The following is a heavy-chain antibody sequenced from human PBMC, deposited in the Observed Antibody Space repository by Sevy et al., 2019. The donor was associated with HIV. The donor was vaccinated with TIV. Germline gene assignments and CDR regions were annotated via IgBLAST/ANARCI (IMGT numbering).Heavy chain of an antibody. Sequence: SETLSLTCAVYGGSFSGYYWSWIRQPPGKGLEWIGEINHSGSTNYNPSLKSRVTISVDTSKNQFSLKLSSVTAADTAVYYCARHCSAPNCSHAFDIWGQGTMVTVSS. D-gene: IGHD2-2*01. CDR2: INHSGST. J-gene: IGHJ3*02. CDR3: ARHCSAPNCSHAFDI. CDR1: GGSFSGYY. V-gene: IGHV4-34*01.